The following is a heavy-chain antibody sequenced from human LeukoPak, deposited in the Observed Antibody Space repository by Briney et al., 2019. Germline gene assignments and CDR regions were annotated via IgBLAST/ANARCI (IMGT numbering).Heavy chain of an antibody. CDR2: INTGGYTM. D-gene: IGHD3-3*01. CDR1: GFTFSDYY. V-gene: IGHV3-11*01. J-gene: IGHJ4*02. CDR3: STLRFLEWLFLFDY. Sequence: GGSLRLSCTASGFTFSDYYMSWIRQAPGKGLEWLSYINTGGYTMYYADSVKGRFTISRDNAKNSVYLQMDSLRAEDTAVYYCSTLRFLEWLFLFDYWGQGTLVTVSS.